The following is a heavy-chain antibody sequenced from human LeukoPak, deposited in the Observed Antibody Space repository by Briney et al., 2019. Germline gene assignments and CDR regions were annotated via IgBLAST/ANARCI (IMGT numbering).Heavy chain of an antibody. Sequence: PGGSLRLSCAASGFTFSSYWMSWVRQAPGKGLEWVANIRQDGSEKYYVDSVKGRFTISRDNAKNSLYLQMNSLRAEDTAVYYCARYSSSWLFDYWGQGTLVTVSS. CDR2: IRQDGSEK. D-gene: IGHD6-13*01. CDR3: ARYSSSWLFDY. V-gene: IGHV3-7*01. J-gene: IGHJ4*02. CDR1: GFTFSSYW.